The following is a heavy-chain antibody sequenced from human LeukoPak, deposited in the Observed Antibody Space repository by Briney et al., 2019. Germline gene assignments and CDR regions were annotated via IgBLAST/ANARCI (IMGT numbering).Heavy chain of an antibody. CDR1: GGSIRSHY. CDR3: ARDRDWNYWFDA. D-gene: IGHD1-7*01. CDR2: IYTTGIT. J-gene: IGHJ5*02. V-gene: IGHV4-4*07. Sequence: PSETLSLTCTVSGGSIRSHYWNWIRQPAGKGLEWIGRIYTTGITNYNPSLKSRVTMSVDTSKNDFSLKLSSVTAADTAVYYCARDRDWNYWFDAWGQGTLVTVST.